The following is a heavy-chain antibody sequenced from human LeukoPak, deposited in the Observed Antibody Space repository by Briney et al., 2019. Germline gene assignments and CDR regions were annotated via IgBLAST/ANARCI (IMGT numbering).Heavy chain of an antibody. Sequence: SETLSLTCTVSGGSITSYYWSWIRQSPEKGLEWIGYKYYSGSTKYNPSLQSRATISIDTSKNQFSLKLTSVTAADTAVYYCASQMGVGAAQYWGRGTLVTVSS. V-gene: IGHV4-59*01. CDR2: KYYSGST. J-gene: IGHJ4*02. CDR3: ASQMGVGAAQY. D-gene: IGHD1-26*01. CDR1: GGSITSYY.